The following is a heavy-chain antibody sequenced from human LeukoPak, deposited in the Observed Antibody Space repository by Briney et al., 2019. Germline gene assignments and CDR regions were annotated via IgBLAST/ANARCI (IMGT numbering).Heavy chain of an antibody. CDR1: GFTFSSYA. V-gene: IGHV3-23*01. D-gene: IGHD3-22*01. Sequence: GGSLRLSCAASGFTFSSYAMSWVRQAPGKGLGWVSGISVSGGRTYYADSVKGRFTISRDNSKNTLYLQMNSLRAEDTAVYYCAKETTSGYGAFDIRGQGTMVTVSS. J-gene: IGHJ3*02. CDR2: ISVSGGRT. CDR3: AKETTSGYGAFDI.